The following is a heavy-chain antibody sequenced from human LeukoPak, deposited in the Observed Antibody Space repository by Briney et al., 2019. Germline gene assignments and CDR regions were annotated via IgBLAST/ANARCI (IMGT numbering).Heavy chain of an antibody. CDR1: GFTISSDW. CDR3: ARDVGCSSTSCYNNY. D-gene: IGHD2-2*02. J-gene: IGHJ4*02. Sequence: GGSLRLSCAASGFTISSDWMSWVRQAPGKGLEWVANIKQDGSEKYYVDSVKGRFTISRDNTKNSLYLQMNSLTAEDTAVYYCARDVGCSSTSCYNNYWGKGTLVTVSS. CDR2: IKQDGSEK. V-gene: IGHV3-7*01.